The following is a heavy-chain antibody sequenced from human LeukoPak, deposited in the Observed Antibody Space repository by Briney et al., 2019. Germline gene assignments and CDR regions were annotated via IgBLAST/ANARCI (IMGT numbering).Heavy chain of an antibody. CDR2: TRNKANSYIT. Sequence: GGSLRLSCAASGFTFSDHFLDWVRQAPGKGLEWVDRTRNKANSYITEYAASVKGRFTISRGDSKNSLYLQMSSLKTDDTAMYYCASIRGTFGYWGQGTLVTVSS. D-gene: IGHD1-26*01. CDR3: ASIRGTFGY. J-gene: IGHJ4*02. CDR1: GFTFSDHF. V-gene: IGHV3-72*01.